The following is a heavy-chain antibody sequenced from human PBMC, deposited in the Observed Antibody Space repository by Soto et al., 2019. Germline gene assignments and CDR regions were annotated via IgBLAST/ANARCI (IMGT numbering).Heavy chain of an antibody. J-gene: IGHJ5*02. CDR2: TAYEANKK. V-gene: IGHV3-30*03. CDR3: ATDRGYNCFDL. Sequence: GGSLRLSCAASGFTFSSYGIHWVRQAPGKGLEWVAITAYEANKKYYADSVKGRFTISRDDAKSSLFLQMDSLRVEDTATYYCATDRGYNCFDLWGQGTLVTVSS. CDR1: GFTFSSYG.